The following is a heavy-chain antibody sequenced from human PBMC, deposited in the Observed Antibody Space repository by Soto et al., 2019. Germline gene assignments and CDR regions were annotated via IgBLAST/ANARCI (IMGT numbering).Heavy chain of an antibody. Sequence: EVRLVESGGGLVKSGGSLRLSCSASGFTFSTYTMNWVRQAPGRGLEWVSNIDRFGSYSWYVDSAQGRFTISRDNAKNSLYLQMNRLRAEDTAVYYCARVGSTFARGRIGGVHYGLDVWGQGTTVTVSS. CDR2: IDRFGSYS. J-gene: IGHJ6*02. D-gene: IGHD3-16*01. CDR3: ARVGSTFARGRIGGVHYGLDV. CDR1: GFTFSTYT. V-gene: IGHV3-21*03.